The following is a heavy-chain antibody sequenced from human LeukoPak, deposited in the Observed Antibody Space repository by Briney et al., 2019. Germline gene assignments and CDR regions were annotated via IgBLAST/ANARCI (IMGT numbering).Heavy chain of an antibody. D-gene: IGHD3-16*02. J-gene: IGHJ5*02. CDR3: AREKGPQYDYVWGSYRPNWFDP. Sequence: AASVKVSCKASGGTFSSYAISWVRQAPGQGLEWMGGIIPIFGTANYAQKFQSRVTITTDESTSTAYMELSSLRSEDTAVYYCAREKGPQYDYVWGSYRPNWFDPWGQGTLVTVSS. CDR1: GGTFSSYA. V-gene: IGHV1-69*05. CDR2: IIPIFGTA.